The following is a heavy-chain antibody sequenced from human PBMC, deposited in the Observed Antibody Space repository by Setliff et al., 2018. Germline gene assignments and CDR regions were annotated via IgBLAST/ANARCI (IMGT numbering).Heavy chain of an antibody. CDR1: GFTFSSYN. D-gene: IGHD3-10*01. CDR2: IGSSTSTI. CDR3: AKRRGAARGWDYFDY. J-gene: IGHJ4*02. Sequence: GGSLRLSCAASGFTFSSYNMNWVRQAPGKGLEWVSYIGSSTSTIYYADSVKGRFTISRDNAKNSLYLQMSSLRAEDTAVYYCAKRRGAARGWDYFDYWGQGTLVTVSS. V-gene: IGHV3-48*01.